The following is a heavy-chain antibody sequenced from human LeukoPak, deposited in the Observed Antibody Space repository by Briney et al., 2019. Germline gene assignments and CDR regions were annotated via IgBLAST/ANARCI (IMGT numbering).Heavy chain of an antibody. CDR3: ARSAPLGYCSSTSCYNFSGMDV. Sequence: GASVKVSCKASGYTFTGYYMHRVRQAPGQGLEWMGWINPNSGGTNYAQKFQGRVTMTRNTSISTAYMELSSLRSEDTAVYYCARSAPLGYCSSTSCYNFSGMDVWGQGTTVTVSS. J-gene: IGHJ6*02. CDR2: INPNSGGT. V-gene: IGHV1-2*02. D-gene: IGHD2-2*02. CDR1: GYTFTGYY.